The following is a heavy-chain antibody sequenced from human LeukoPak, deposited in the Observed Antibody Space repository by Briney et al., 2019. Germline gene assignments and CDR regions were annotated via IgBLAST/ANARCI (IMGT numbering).Heavy chain of an antibody. CDR2: IYSGGST. V-gene: IGHV3-66*01. J-gene: IGHJ4*02. CDR1: GFTVSSNY. Sequence: GGSLRLSCAASGFTVSSNYMSWVRQAPGKGLEWVSVIYSGGSTYYADSVKGRFTISRDNAKNSLYLQMNSLRAEDTAVYYCARSGSGSYYIFGRRKNYFDYWGQGTLVTVSS. D-gene: IGHD3-10*01. CDR3: ARSGSGSYYIFGRRKNYFDY.